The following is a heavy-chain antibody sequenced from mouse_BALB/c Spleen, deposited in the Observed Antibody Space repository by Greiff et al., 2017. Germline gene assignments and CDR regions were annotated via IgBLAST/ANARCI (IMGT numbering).Heavy chain of an antibody. CDR3: NAGEGGNSSGLDY. Sequence: EVQRVESGAELVRSGASVKLSCTASGFNIKDYYMHWVKQRPEQGLEWIGWIYPENGDTEYAPKFQGKATMTADTSSNTAYLQLSSLTSEDTAVYYCNAGEGGNSSGLDYWGQGTTLTVSS. V-gene: IGHV14-4*02. J-gene: IGHJ2*01. CDR2: IYPENGDT. CDR1: GFNIKDYY. D-gene: IGHD1-3*01.